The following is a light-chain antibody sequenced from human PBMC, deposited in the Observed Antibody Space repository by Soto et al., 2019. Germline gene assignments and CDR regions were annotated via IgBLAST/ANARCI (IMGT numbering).Light chain of an antibody. CDR2: SNN. J-gene: IGLJ1*01. V-gene: IGLV1-44*01. CDR3: AAWDDSLSALV. CDR1: SSNIGTNT. Sequence: QSVLTQPPSASGTPGQRVTISCSGSSSNIGTNTVDWYQQLPGTAPKLLIYSNNQRPSGVPDRFSGSKSGTSASLAVSGLQSDDEAAYSCAAWDDSLSALVFGPRTQVTVL.